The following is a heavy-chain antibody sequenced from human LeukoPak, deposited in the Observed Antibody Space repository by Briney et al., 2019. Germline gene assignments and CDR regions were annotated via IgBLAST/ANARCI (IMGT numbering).Heavy chain of an antibody. V-gene: IGHV1-18*01. D-gene: IGHD1-26*01. Sequence: GASVKVSCKASGYTFTSYGISWVRQAPGQGREWMGWISAYNGNTNYAQKLQGRVTMTTDTSTSTAYMELSGLRSDDTAVYYCAREATDDSFDPWGQGTLVTVSS. CDR2: ISAYNGNT. CDR1: GYTFTSYG. CDR3: AREATDDSFDP. J-gene: IGHJ5*02.